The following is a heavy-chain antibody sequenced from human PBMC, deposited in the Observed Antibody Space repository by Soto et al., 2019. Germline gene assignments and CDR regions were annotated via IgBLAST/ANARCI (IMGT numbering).Heavy chain of an antibody. CDR2: IYYSGT. J-gene: IGHJ4*02. V-gene: IGHV4-31*03. D-gene: IGHD3-10*01. Sequence: QVQLQESGPGLVKPSQTLSLTCTVSGGSISSGGYYWSWIRQHPGKGLEWIGYIYYSGTYYNPSLKSRVTXSXDPXKNQCSLKLSSVTAADTAVYYCAIRNGSGSYYVDYWGQGTLVTVSS. CDR3: AIRNGSGSYYVDY. CDR1: GGSISSGGYY.